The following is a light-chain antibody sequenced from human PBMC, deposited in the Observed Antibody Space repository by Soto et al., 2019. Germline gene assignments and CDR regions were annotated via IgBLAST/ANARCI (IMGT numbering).Light chain of an antibody. Sequence: DIQLTQSPSFLSASVGDRVTITCRASQGISIYLNWYQQKPGKAPKLLIYKTSNLESGVPSRFSGSGSGTEFSLTISSLQPDDFATYYCQLYNSFSLTFGGGTKVDMK. CDR3: QLYNSFSLT. CDR2: KTS. J-gene: IGKJ4*01. V-gene: IGKV1-5*03. CDR1: QGISIY.